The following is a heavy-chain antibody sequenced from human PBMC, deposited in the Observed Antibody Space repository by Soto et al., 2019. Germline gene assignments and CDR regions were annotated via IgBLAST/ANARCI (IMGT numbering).Heavy chain of an antibody. V-gene: IGHV1-2*04. D-gene: IGHD3-16*02. Sequence: EASVKVSCKASGYTFTGYYMHCVRQAPGQGLEWMGWINPNSGGTNYAQKFQGWVTMTRDTSISTAYMELSRLRSDDTAVYYCAREVLITFGGVIARGAFDIWVQGTMVTVSS. CDR2: INPNSGGT. CDR3: AREVLITFGGVIARGAFDI. CDR1: GYTFTGYY. J-gene: IGHJ3*02.